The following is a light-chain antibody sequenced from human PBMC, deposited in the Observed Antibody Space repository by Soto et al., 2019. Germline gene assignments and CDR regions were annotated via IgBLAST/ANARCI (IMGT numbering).Light chain of an antibody. CDR1: SSNIGAGYE. CDR3: XXXXSSLSGYV. Sequence: QPVLTQPPSVSGAPGQRVTISCTGSSSNIGAGYEAHWYQQVPGTAPKLLIYENNNRPSGVPDRFSGSKSGTSASLAITGXQXXXXXXXXXXXXXSSLSGYVFGTGTKVTVL. J-gene: IGLJ1*01. CDR2: ENN. V-gene: IGLV1-40*01.